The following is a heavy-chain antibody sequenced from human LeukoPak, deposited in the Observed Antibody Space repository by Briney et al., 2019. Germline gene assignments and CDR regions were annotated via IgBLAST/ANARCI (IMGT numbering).Heavy chain of an antibody. CDR3: AKDLGALNRRGFFDY. D-gene: IGHD1-26*01. CDR2: IRYDGSNK. CDR1: GFTFSSYG. Sequence: PGGSLRLSCAASGFTFSSYGMHWVRQAPGKGLEWVAFIRYDGSNKYYADSVKGRFTISRDNSKNTLYLQMNSLRAEDTAVYYCAKDLGALNRRGFFDYWGQGTLVTVSS. J-gene: IGHJ4*02. V-gene: IGHV3-30*02.